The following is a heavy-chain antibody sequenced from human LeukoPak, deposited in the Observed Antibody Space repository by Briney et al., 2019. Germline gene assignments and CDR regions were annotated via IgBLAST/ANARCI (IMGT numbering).Heavy chain of an antibody. CDR2: ISYDGGNK. D-gene: IGHD1-26*01. CDR3: ASSKGSGSYLSLDY. J-gene: IGHJ4*02. CDR1: GFTFSSYA. Sequence: GRSLRLSCAASGFTFSSYAMHWVRQAPGKGLEWVAVISYDGGNKYYADSVKGRFTISRHNSKNTLYLQMNSLRAEDTAVYYCASSKGSGSYLSLDYWGQGTLVTVSS. V-gene: IGHV3-30*14.